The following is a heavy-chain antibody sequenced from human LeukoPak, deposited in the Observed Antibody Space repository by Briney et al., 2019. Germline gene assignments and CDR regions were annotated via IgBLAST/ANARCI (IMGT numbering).Heavy chain of an antibody. V-gene: IGHV1-18*01. CDR1: GYTFTSYG. CDR3: ARARYDLSTGLVY. CDR2: ISAYNGNT. D-gene: IGHD3-9*01. J-gene: IGHJ4*02. Sequence: ASAKVSSKASGYTFTSYGISWVRQAPGQGLEWVGWISAYNGNTNYAQKLQGRVTMTTDTSTSTAYMELRSLRSDDTAVYYCARARYDLSTGLVYWGQGALVTIFS.